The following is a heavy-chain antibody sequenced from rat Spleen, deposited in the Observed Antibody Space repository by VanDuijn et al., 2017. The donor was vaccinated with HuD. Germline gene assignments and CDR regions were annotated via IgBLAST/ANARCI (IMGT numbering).Heavy chain of an antibody. J-gene: IGHJ3*01. D-gene: IGHD1-1*01. V-gene: IGHV5-7*01. CDR2: ISYDGSST. CDR1: GFTFSDYN. Sequence: EVQLVESGGGLVQPGRSLKLSCAASGFTFSDYNMAWVRQAPKKGLEWVATISYDGSSTYYRDSVKGRFTISRDNAKSTLYLQMDSLRSEDTATYYCARQGYYSGGWFAYWGLGTLVTVSS. CDR3: ARQGYYSGGWFAY.